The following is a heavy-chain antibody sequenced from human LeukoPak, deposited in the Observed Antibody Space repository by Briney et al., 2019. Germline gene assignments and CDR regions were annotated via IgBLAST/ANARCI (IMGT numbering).Heavy chain of an antibody. Sequence: SHTVSLTYTVCGPSLDSDDQYWNWIRQTPAKGLEWIGCNHPSGMLYNNPSLESRVTMSRDTSKNQFSLNLSSVTAADTAVYFCSRGLDSRKLGYWGQGILVTVSS. J-gene: IGHJ4*02. V-gene: IGHV4-31*03. CDR2: NHPSGML. D-gene: IGHD3-22*01. CDR3: SRGLDSRKLGY. CDR1: GPSLDSDDQY.